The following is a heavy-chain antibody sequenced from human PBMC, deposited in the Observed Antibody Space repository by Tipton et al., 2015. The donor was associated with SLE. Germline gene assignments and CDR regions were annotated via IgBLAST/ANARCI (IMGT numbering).Heavy chain of an antibody. V-gene: IGHV3-21*01. CDR3: ARHEDYAEGDYENGRGRYGFDI. CDR2: ISSSGYYI. CDR1: GFTFSTYS. D-gene: IGHD4-17*01. J-gene: IGHJ3*02. Sequence: SLRLSCAASGFTFSTYSMTWVRQAPGKGLEWVAAISSSGYYIYYADSVKGRFTISRDNAKSSLYLQMNSLRAEDTAVYYCARHEDYAEGDYENGRGRYGFDIGRQGPMVPVSS.